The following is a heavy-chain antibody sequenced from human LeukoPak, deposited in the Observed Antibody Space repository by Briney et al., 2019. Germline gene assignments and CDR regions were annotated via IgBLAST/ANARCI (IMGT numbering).Heavy chain of an antibody. CDR1: GFTFSDYY. J-gene: IGHJ4*02. CDR2: TSNGGGTI. Sequence: GGSLRLSCAASGFTFSDYYMTWIRQAPGKGLEWVSYTSNGGGTIYYADSVKGRFTISRDDAKNSLYLQMNSLRAEDTAVYYCARVGKNGYNVDYWGQGTLVTVSS. D-gene: IGHD5-24*01. CDR3: ARVGKNGYNVDY. V-gene: IGHV3-11*01.